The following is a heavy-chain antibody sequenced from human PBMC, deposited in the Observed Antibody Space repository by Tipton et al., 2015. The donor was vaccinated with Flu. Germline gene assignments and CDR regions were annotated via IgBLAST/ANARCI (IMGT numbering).Heavy chain of an antibody. V-gene: IGHV4-4*07. Sequence: GLVKPSETLSLTCTVAGGSISTSHWSWIRQPAGKGLEWIGRISTSGSTNYNASLESRVTLSRDTSKNHISLRLRSATAADTALYYCARDLRGYSGYTGGDAFDMWGRGIMVFVSS. D-gene: IGHD5-12*01. CDR1: GGSISTSH. J-gene: IGHJ3*02. CDR3: ARDLRGYSGYTGGDAFDM. CDR2: ISTSGST.